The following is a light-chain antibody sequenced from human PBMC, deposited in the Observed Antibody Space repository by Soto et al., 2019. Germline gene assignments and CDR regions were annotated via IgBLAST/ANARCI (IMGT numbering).Light chain of an antibody. Sequence: QAVVTQPPSASGTPGQRVTISCSGSGSSIGTNTVNWYRQLPGTAPKLLIYGNNQRPSGVPDRFSGSKSGTSASLAISGLQSEDEADYYCAAWDVRLNNVLFGGGTKLTVL. CDR2: GNN. CDR3: AAWDVRLNNVL. CDR1: GSSIGTNT. J-gene: IGLJ2*01. V-gene: IGLV1-44*01.